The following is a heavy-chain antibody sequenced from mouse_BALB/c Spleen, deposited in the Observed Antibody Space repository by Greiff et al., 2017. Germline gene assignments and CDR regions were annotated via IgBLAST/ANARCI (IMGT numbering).Heavy chain of an antibody. Sequence: EVQRVESGGGLVQPKGSLKLSCAASGFTFNTYAMNWVRQAPGKGLEWVARIRSKSNNYATYYADSVKDRFTISRDDSQSMLYLQMNNLKTEDTAMYYCVRLDGNYWYFDVWGAGTTVTVSS. D-gene: IGHD2-1*01. CDR1: GFTFNTYA. J-gene: IGHJ1*01. CDR2: IRSKSNNYAT. CDR3: VRLDGNYWYFDV. V-gene: IGHV10-1*02.